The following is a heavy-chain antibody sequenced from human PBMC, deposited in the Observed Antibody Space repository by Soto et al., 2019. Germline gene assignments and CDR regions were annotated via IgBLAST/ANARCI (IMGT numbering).Heavy chain of an antibody. CDR3: ARSGSNDYGDYDLLY. CDR2: INPSGGST. CDR1: GYTFTSYY. V-gene: IGHV1-46*01. J-gene: IGHJ4*02. D-gene: IGHD4-17*01. Sequence: QVQLVQSGAEVKKPGASVKVSCKASGYTFTSYYMHWVRQAPGQGLEWMGIINPSGGSTSYAQKFQGRVTMTRDTSTSTGYMELSSLRSEDTAVYYCARSGSNDYGDYDLLYWGQGTLVTVSS.